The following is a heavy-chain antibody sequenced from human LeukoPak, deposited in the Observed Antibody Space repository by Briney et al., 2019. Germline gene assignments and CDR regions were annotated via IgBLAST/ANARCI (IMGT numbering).Heavy chain of an antibody. J-gene: IGHJ5*02. CDR1: GYTFTSYH. CDR3: ARSVTPIVVVVAATLGGHGWFDP. V-gene: IGHV1-46*01. D-gene: IGHD2-15*01. CDR2: INPSGGST. Sequence: ASVKVSCKASGYTFTSYHMHWVRQAPGQGLEWMGIINPSGGSTSYAQKFQGRVTMARDTSTSTVYMELSSLRSEDTAVYYCARSVTPIVVVVAATLGGHGWFDPWGQGTLVTVSS.